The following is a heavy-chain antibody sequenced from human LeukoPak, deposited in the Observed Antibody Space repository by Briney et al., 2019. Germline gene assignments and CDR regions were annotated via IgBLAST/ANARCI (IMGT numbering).Heavy chain of an antibody. Sequence: ASVKVSCKASGYTFTGYYMHWVRQAPGQGLEWMGWINPNSGGTNYAQKFQGRVTMTRDTSISTAYMELSRLRSDDTAVYYCARNGGSYYYGSGTPRGYYYYMDVWGKGTTVTISS. CDR1: GYTFTGYY. D-gene: IGHD3-10*01. CDR2: INPNSGGT. V-gene: IGHV1-2*02. J-gene: IGHJ6*03. CDR3: ARNGGSYYYGSGTPRGYYYYMDV.